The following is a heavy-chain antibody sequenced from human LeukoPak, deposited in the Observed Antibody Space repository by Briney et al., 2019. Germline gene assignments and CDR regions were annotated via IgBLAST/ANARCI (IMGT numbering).Heavy chain of an antibody. J-gene: IGHJ4*02. Sequence: GGSLRLSCATSGFTFSNSGMTWVRQAPGKGLEWVSAISGSGGSTYYADSVKGRFTISRDNSKNTLYLQMNSLRAEDTAVYYCAKASIARGSIDYWGQGTLVTVSS. V-gene: IGHV3-23*01. CDR3: AKASIARGSIDY. CDR2: ISGSGGST. D-gene: IGHD2-21*01. CDR1: GFTFSNSG.